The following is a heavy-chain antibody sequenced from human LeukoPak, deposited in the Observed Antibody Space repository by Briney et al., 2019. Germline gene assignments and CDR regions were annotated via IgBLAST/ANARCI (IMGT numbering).Heavy chain of an antibody. D-gene: IGHD3-10*01. Sequence: PGGSLRLSCEAFEFTFSNYWMSWVRQAPGKGLEWIGYIYYSGSTNYNPSLKSRVTISVDSSKNQFSLKLSSVTAADTAVYYCARQKTTMVRSRRGYWFDPWGQGTLVTVSS. V-gene: IGHV4-59*08. CDR3: ARQKTTMVRSRRGYWFDP. CDR1: EFTFSNYW. CDR2: IYYSGST. J-gene: IGHJ5*02.